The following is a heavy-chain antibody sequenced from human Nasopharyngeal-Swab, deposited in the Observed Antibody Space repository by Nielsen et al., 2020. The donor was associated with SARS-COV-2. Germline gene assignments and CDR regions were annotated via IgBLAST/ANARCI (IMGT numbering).Heavy chain of an antibody. D-gene: IGHD4-11*01. V-gene: IGHV3-74*01. Sequence: GGSLSLSWVASGFIISGYWMHWVRQVPVKGLVWVSRINSDGTITSYADSVRVRFTTSRDNAKNTLYLQMNSLGVEDTSVYHCARDTDFDYWGQGTPVTVSS. CDR1: GFIISGYW. CDR2: INSDGTIT. CDR3: ARDTDFDY. J-gene: IGHJ4*02.